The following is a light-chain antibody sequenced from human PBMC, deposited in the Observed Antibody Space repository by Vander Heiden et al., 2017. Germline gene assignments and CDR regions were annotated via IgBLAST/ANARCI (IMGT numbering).Light chain of an antibody. Sequence: DIQMTQSPSTLSASVGDRVTITCRASQSISSWLAWYQQKPGKAPKLLIYKASSLERGVPSRFSGSGSGTEFTLTISSLQPDDFATYYCQQDNSYSWTFGQGTKVENK. CDR2: KAS. V-gene: IGKV1-5*03. J-gene: IGKJ1*01. CDR1: QSISSW. CDR3: QQDNSYSWT.